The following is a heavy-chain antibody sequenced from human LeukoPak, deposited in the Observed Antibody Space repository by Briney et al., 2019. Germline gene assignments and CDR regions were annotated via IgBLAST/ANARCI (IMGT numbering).Heavy chain of an antibody. CDR2: INPNSGGI. Sequence: ASVKVSCKASGYTFTDYYIHWVRQAPGQGLEWMGWINPNSGGINFAQKIQGRVTMTRDTSISTAYMELSRLRSDDTAVYYCARDLSEHDLAYCGGDCQYYFDYWGQGTLVTVSS. CDR1: GYTFTDYY. J-gene: IGHJ4*02. D-gene: IGHD2-21*02. V-gene: IGHV1-2*02. CDR3: ARDLSEHDLAYCGGDCQYYFDY.